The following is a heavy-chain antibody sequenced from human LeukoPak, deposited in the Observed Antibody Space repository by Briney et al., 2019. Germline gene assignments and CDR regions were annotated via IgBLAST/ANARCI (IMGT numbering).Heavy chain of an antibody. J-gene: IGHJ6*02. D-gene: IGHD4-17*01. CDR2: IYYSGTT. V-gene: IGHV4-59*01. CDR1: GGSISHYY. Sequence: KPSETLSLTYTVSGGSISHYYWSWIRQSPGKGLEWIGYIYYSGTTNYNPSLKSRVTISVDTSRNQFSLQLRSVTAADTAVYYCAREDPQTTVPEGMDVWGQGTTVIVSS. CDR3: AREDPQTTVPEGMDV.